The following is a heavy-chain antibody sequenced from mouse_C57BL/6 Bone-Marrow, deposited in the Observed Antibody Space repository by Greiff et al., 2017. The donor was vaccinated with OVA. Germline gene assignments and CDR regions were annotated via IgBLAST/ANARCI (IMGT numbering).Heavy chain of an antibody. J-gene: IGHJ1*03. D-gene: IGHD2-1*01. CDR1: GFNIKDDY. CDR3: TTGIYYGNSYWYFDV. Sequence: EVQLQESGAELVRPGASVKLSCTASGFNIKDDYMHWVKQRPEQGLEWIGWIDPENGDTEYASKFQGKATITADTSSNTAYLQLSSLTSEDTAVYYCTTGIYYGNSYWYFDVWGTGTTVTVSS. CDR2: IDPENGDT. V-gene: IGHV14-4*01.